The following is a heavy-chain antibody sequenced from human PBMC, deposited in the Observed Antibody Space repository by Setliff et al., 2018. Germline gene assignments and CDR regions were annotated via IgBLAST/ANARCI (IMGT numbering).Heavy chain of an antibody. J-gene: IGHJ4*02. V-gene: IGHV4-59*01. CDR1: GGSISPYF. CDR3: ARLPRTVTHFDY. Sequence: SETLSLTCTVSGGSISPYFWSWIRQPPGKGLEWIGYIYHNGNTNFNPSLKTRVTMSVDPSKNQFALNLRSVTAADTAVYFCARLPRTVTHFDYWGQGALVTVSS. D-gene: IGHD4-17*01. CDR2: IYHNGNT.